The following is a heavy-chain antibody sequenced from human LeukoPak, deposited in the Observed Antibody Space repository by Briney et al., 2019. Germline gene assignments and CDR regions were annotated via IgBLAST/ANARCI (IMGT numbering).Heavy chain of an antibody. J-gene: IGHJ6*02. CDR1: GGSISSSSYY. D-gene: IGHD2-2*01. Sequence: SETLSLTCTVSGGSISSSSYYWGWIRQPPGKGLEWIGSIYYSGSTYYNPSLKSRVTISVDTSKNQFSLKLSSVTAADTAVYYCARHPRYCSSTSCYGTAAGSRNYYYGMDVWGQGTTVTVSS. CDR2: IYYSGST. CDR3: ARHPRYCSSTSCYGTAAGSRNYYYGMDV. V-gene: IGHV4-39*01.